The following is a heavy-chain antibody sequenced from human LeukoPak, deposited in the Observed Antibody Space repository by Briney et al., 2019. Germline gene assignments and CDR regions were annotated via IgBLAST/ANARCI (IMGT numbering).Heavy chain of an antibody. V-gene: IGHV1-18*04. CDR2: ISAYNGNA. Sequence: VSVKVSCKASGYTFTSYGISWVRQAPGQGLEWMGWISAYNGNANYAQKLQGRVTMTTDTSTSTAYMELRSLRSDDTAVYYCARAREGYSGSWYTWFDPWGQGTLVTVSS. CDR1: GYTFTSYG. D-gene: IGHD6-13*01. J-gene: IGHJ5*02. CDR3: ARAREGYSGSWYTWFDP.